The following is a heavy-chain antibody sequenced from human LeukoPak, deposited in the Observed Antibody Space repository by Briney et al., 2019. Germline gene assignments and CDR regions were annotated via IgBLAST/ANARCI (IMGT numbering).Heavy chain of an antibody. J-gene: IGHJ4*02. CDR1: GFTFSSYA. CDR2: ISGSGGST. CDR3: EKGAVMTSAGYYFDY. Sequence: GSLRLSCAASGFTFSSYAMSWVRQAPGKGLEWVSAISGSGGSTYYADSVKGRFTISRDNSKNTLYLQMNSLRAEDTAVYYCEKGAVMTSAGYYFDYWGQGTLVTVSS. V-gene: IGHV3-23*01. D-gene: IGHD3-22*01.